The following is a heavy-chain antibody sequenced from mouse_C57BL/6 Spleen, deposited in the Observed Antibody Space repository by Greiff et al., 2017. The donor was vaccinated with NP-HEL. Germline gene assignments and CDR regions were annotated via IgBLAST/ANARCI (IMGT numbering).Heavy chain of an antibody. CDR1: GYSITSGYY. J-gene: IGHJ3*01. V-gene: IGHV3-6*01. CDR2: ISYDGSN. CDR3: ARGRTYYSNGGFAY. Sequence: DVKLQESGPGLVKPSQSLSLTCSVTGYSITSGYYWNWIRQFPGNKLEWMVYISYDGSNNYNPSLKNPISITRDTSKNQFFLKLNSVTTVDTAAYYCARGRTYYSNGGFAYGGQGTLVTVSA. D-gene: IGHD2-5*01.